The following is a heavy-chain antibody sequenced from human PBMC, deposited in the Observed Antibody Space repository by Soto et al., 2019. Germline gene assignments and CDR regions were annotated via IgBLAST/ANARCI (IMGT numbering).Heavy chain of an antibody. V-gene: IGHV3-48*02. Sequence: GGSLRLSCAASGFTFSSYSMNWVRQAPGKGLEWVSYISSSSSTIYYADSVKGRFTISRDNAKNSLYLQMNSLRDEDTAVYYCARDTYLTGRLPHYYYYGMDVWGQGTTVTVSS. J-gene: IGHJ6*02. CDR1: GFTFSSYS. D-gene: IGHD1-20*01. CDR3: ARDTYLTGRLPHYYYYGMDV. CDR2: ISSSSSTI.